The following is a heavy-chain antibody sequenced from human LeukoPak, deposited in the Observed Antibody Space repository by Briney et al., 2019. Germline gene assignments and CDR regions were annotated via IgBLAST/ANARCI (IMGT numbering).Heavy chain of an antibody. J-gene: IGHJ4*02. CDR3: ARYYYDSSRGAY. CDR1: GFTFSTYW. CDR2: IKSDGSST. Sequence: GGSLRLSCAASGFTFSTYWMHWVRQAPGKGLVWVSRIKSDGSSTSYADSMKGRFTISRDNARNTLFLQMNSLRAEDTAVYYCARYYYDSSRGAYWGQGTLVTVSS. D-gene: IGHD3-22*01. V-gene: IGHV3-74*01.